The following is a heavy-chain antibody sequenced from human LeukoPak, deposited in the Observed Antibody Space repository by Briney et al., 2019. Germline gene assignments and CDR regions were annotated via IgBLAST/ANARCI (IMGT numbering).Heavy chain of an antibody. Sequence: ASVKVSCKASGGTFSSYAISWVRQAPGQGLEWMGGIIPIFGTANYAQKFQGRVTIITDESTSTAYMELSSLRSEDTAVYYCARDKLLDIHTPYSSGWSNWFDPWGQGTLVTVSS. CDR2: IIPIFGTA. D-gene: IGHD6-19*01. J-gene: IGHJ5*02. CDR3: ARDKLLDIHTPYSSGWSNWFDP. V-gene: IGHV1-69*05. CDR1: GGTFSSYA.